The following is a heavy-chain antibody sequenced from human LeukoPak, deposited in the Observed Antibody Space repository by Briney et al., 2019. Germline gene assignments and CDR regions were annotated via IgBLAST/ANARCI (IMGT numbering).Heavy chain of an antibody. J-gene: IGHJ4*02. CDR1: GFSFSRYG. D-gene: IGHD4-17*01. CDR2: INGRGDST. Sequence: GGSLRFSCVASGFSFSRYGMHWVRQAPGKGLEWVSAINGRGDSTFYADTVKGQFTISRDNSKSTVYLQMNSLRADDTAVYYCAKERQTGDYFTSDFWGQGTLVTVSS. V-gene: IGHV3-23*01. CDR3: AKERQTGDYFTSDF.